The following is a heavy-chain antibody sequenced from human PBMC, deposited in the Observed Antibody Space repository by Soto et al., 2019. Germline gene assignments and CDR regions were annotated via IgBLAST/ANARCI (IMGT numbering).Heavy chain of an antibody. Sequence: PSETLSLTCTVSGGSINSGDYYWTWVRQPPGKGLEWIGYIYHSGSTHSNPSLKIRVTISVDTSKNQFSLNLNSVTATDTAVYSCARGVGGYCSGSSCYDYSYYAMDVWGQGTTVTVS. D-gene: IGHD2-2*01. CDR2: IYHSGST. CDR3: ARGVGGYCSGSSCYDYSYYAMDV. J-gene: IGHJ6*02. V-gene: IGHV4-30-4*01. CDR1: GGSINSGDYY.